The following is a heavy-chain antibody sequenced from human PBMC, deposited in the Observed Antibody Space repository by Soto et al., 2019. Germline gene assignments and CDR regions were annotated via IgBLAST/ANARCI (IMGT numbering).Heavy chain of an antibody. CDR3: ARSVAVPGAHIDY. Sequence: LSLTCSVSGGSISGSYWSWIRQSPGKGLEWLGYVYYTGSTNYSPSLRSRVSISVDTSKNEFSLRLSSVTAADTAEYFCARSVAVPGAHIDYWGQGTQVTVSS. CDR2: VYYTGST. J-gene: IGHJ4*02. V-gene: IGHV4-59*01. D-gene: IGHD6-19*01. CDR1: GGSISGSY.